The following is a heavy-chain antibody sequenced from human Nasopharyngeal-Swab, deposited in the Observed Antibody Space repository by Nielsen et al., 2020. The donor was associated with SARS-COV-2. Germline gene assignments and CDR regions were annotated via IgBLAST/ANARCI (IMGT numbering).Heavy chain of an antibody. D-gene: IGHD3-10*01. V-gene: IGHV3-30-3*01. CDR2: ISYDGSNK. CDR3: AGSVGEI. Sequence: GESLKISCAASGFTFSSYAMHWVRQAPGKGLEWVAVISYDGSNKYYADSVKGRFTISRDNSKNTLYLQMNSLRAEDTAVYYCAGSVGEIWGQGTLVTVSS. CDR1: GFTFSSYA. J-gene: IGHJ4*02.